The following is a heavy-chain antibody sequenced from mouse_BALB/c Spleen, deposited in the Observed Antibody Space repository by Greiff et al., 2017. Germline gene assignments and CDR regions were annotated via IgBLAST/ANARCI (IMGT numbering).Heavy chain of an antibody. J-gene: IGHJ3*01. CDR2: ISSGGSYT. V-gene: IGHV5-9-4*01. D-gene: IGHD2-1*01. Sequence: EVNVVESGGGLVKPGGSLKLSCAASGFTFSSYAMSWVRQSPEKRLEWVAEISSGGSYTYYPDTVTGRFTISRDNAKNTLYLEMSSLRSEDTAMYYCARDGNYPWFAYWGQGTLVTVSA. CDR1: GFTFSSYA. CDR3: ARDGNYPWFAY.